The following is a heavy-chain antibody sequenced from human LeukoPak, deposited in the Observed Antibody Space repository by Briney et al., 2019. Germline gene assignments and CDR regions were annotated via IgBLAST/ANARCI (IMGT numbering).Heavy chain of an antibody. Sequence: SETLSLTCTVSGGSISSYYWSWIRQPPGKGLEWIGYIYCSGTTNYNPSLKSRVSMSVDTSKNQFSLKLSSVTAADTAVYYCARGLPYCGGDCYSPWGQGTLVTVSS. CDR2: IYCSGTT. CDR1: GGSISSYY. V-gene: IGHV4-59*01. D-gene: IGHD2-21*02. CDR3: ARGLPYCGGDCYSP. J-gene: IGHJ5*02.